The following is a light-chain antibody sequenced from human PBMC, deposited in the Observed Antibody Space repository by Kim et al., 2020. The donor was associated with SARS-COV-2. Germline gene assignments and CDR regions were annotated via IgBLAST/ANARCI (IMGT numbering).Light chain of an antibody. CDR3: LQYGSLPGT. CDR1: QSVTNNY. J-gene: IGKJ5*01. V-gene: IGKV3-20*01. CDR2: AAS. Sequence: EIVLTQSPGTLSLSPGERGTLSCRASQSVTNNYLAWYQHKPGRAPRLLIYAASGRATGIPDRFRGSGSGTEFTLAINRLEPEDFAVYYCLQYGSLPGTFGQGTRLEIK.